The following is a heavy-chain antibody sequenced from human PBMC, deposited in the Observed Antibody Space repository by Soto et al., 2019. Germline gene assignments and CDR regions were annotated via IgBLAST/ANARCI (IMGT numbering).Heavy chain of an antibody. CDR2: IYYSGST. J-gene: IGHJ4*02. Sequence: QVQLQESGPGLVKPSQTLSLTCTVSGGSISSGDYYWSWIRQPPGKGLEWIGYIYYSGSTYYNPSLKSRVTISVDTSKHQFSLKLSSVTAADTAVYYCARAGHDFWSVFDYWGQGTLVTVSS. CDR3: ARAGHDFWSVFDY. CDR1: GGSISSGDYY. D-gene: IGHD3-3*01. V-gene: IGHV4-30-4*01.